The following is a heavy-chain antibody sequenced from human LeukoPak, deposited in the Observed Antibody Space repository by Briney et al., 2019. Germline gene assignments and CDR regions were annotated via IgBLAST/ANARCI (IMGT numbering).Heavy chain of an antibody. V-gene: IGHV4-34*01. CDR2: INHSGGT. Sequence: PSETLSLTCAVYGGSFSDYSWSWIRQPPGKGLEWIGGINHSGGTNYNPSLETRVSISVDTSKNQFSLKLRSVTAADTAVYYCARPRLACSGGSCYFDSWGQGTLVTVSS. D-gene: IGHD2-15*01. J-gene: IGHJ4*02. CDR3: ARPRLACSGGSCYFDS. CDR1: GGSFSDYS.